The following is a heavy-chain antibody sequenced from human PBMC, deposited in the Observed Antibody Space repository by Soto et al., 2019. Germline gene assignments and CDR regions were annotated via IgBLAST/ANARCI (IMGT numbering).Heavy chain of an antibody. D-gene: IGHD7-27*01. CDR2: IYYNGNT. V-gene: IGHV4-59*11. CDR3: ARANWYSEY. J-gene: IGHJ4*02. CDR1: GGSISNHY. Sequence: SETLSLTCTVSGGSISNHYWSWIRQPPGKGLKWIGYIYYNGNTNYNPSLKSRVTMSVDTSKNQISLTLSSVTAADTAVYYCARANWYSEYWGQGTLVTVSS.